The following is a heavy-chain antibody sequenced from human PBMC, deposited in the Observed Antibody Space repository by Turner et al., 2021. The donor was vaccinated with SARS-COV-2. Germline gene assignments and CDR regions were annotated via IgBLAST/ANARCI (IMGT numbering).Heavy chain of an antibody. D-gene: IGHD5-12*01. Sequence: QLQLQESGPGLVKPSETLSLTCTVSGSSISSRSYYWGWIRQPPGKGLEWIGSIYYSGSTYDNPSLKSRVTISVDTSKNQCSLKLSAVTAADTAVYYCATTPWLRGHFDYWGQGTLVTVSS. CDR1: GSSISSRSYY. J-gene: IGHJ4*02. V-gene: IGHV4-39*01. CDR3: ATTPWLRGHFDY. CDR2: IYYSGST.